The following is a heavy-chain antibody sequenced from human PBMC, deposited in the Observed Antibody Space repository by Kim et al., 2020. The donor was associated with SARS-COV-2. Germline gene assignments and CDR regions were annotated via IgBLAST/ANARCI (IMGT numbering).Heavy chain of an antibody. CDR3: ARDRGLDTFDI. CDR1: GFTVSSNY. Sequence: GGSLRLSCAASGFTVSSNYMSWVRQAPGKGLEWVSVIYSGGSTYYADSVKGRFTISRDNSKNTLYLQMNSLRAEDTAVYYCARDRGLDTFDIWGQGTMVTVSS. CDR2: IYSGGST. J-gene: IGHJ3*02. V-gene: IGHV3-53*01. D-gene: IGHD3-10*01.